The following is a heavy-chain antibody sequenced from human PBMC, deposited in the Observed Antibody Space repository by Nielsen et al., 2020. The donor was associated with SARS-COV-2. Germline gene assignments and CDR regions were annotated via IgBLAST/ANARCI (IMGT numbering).Heavy chain of an antibody. V-gene: IGHV3-74*01. CDR1: GFTFSNSW. CDR3: TNWNDGY. J-gene: IGHJ4*02. CDR2: ISPDGDIV. D-gene: IGHD1-1*01. Sequence: GESLKISCAASGFTFSNSWMHWVRQAPGMGLVWVSRISPDGDIVNYADSVRGRFTTSRDNAKNTLYLQMNSLRAEDTAVYFCTNWNDGYWGQGTPVTVSS.